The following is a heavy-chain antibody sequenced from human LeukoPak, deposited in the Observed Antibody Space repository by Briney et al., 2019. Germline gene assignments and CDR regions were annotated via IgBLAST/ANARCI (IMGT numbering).Heavy chain of an antibody. CDR3: ARADCSGGSCYSGVDY. D-gene: IGHD2-15*01. CDR1: GFTFSSYS. Sequence: TGGSLRLSCAASGFTFSSYSMNWVRQPPGKGLEWIGEINHSGSTNYNPSLKSRVTISVDTSKNQFSLKLSSVTAADTAVYYCARADCSGGSCYSGVDYWGQGTLVTVSS. V-gene: IGHV4-34*01. CDR2: INHSGST. J-gene: IGHJ4*02.